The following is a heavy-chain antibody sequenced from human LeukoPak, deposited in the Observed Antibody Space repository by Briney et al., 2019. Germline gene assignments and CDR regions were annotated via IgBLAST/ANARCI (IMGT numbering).Heavy chain of an antibody. CDR2: INHSGST. CDR3: ARGARGGFDY. V-gene: IGHV4-39*07. J-gene: IGHJ4*02. Sequence: SETLSLTCTVSGGSISSSSYYWGWIRQPPGKGLEWIGEINHSGSTNYNPSLKSRVTISVDTSKNQFSLKLSSVTAADTAVYYCARGARGGFDYWGQGALVTVSS. CDR1: GGSISSSSYY. D-gene: IGHD3-16*01.